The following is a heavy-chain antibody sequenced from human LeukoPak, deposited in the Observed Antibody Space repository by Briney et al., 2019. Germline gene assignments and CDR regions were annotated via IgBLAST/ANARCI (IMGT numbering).Heavy chain of an antibody. V-gene: IGHV4-61*02. Sequence: SQTPSLTCTVSGGSISSGSYYWSWIRQPAGKGLEWIGRIYTSGSTNYNPSLKSRVTISVDTSKNQFSLKLSSVTAADTAVYYCARDNGPIVVVPAAMTGAFDIWGQGTMVTVSS. J-gene: IGHJ3*02. CDR2: IYTSGST. D-gene: IGHD2-2*01. CDR3: ARDNGPIVVVPAAMTGAFDI. CDR1: GGSISSGSYY.